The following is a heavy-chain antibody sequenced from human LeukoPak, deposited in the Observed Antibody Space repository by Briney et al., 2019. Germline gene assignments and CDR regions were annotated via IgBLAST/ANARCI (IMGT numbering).Heavy chain of an antibody. CDR3: ARAFGYCSNTNCYSFDY. D-gene: IGHD2-2*03. J-gene: IGHJ4*02. Sequence: AGGSLRLSCAASGFTFSSYSMNWGRQAPGKGRKWGSYISSGSRTIYYADSGKGRFTISRDNTKKSLYLQMNPLRDEDTAVYYCARAFGYCSNTNCYSFDYWGQGTLVTVSS. V-gene: IGHV3-48*02. CDR1: GFTFSSYS. CDR2: ISSGSRTI.